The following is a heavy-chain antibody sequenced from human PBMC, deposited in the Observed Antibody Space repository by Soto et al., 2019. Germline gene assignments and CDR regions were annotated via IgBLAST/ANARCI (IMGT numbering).Heavy chain of an antibody. CDR1: GHAVSDSS. CDR2: ISFRETT. D-gene: IGHD3-10*01. Sequence: SETLSLTCTVSGHAVSDSSCSWIRLSPGKRPEWIGSISFRETTRYNPSLQSRVSLSVDSSKSQVSLKLYSVTAADTATYFCARRHGLDIDAYYWGQGILVTVSS. V-gene: IGHV4-59*02. J-gene: IGHJ4*02. CDR3: ARRHGLDIDAYY.